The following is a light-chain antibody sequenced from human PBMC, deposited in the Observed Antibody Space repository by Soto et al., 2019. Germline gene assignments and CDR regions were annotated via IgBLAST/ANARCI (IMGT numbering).Light chain of an antibody. J-gene: IGKJ1*01. CDR1: QSVSSSY. V-gene: IGKV3-20*01. CDR2: GAS. Sequence: EIVLTQSPGTLPLSPGERATLSCRASQSVSSSYLAWYQQKPGQAPRLLIYGASSRATGIPDRFSGSGSGTDFTLTISRLEPEDFAVYWCQQYGSSPWTFGRGTKVDIK. CDR3: QQYGSSPWT.